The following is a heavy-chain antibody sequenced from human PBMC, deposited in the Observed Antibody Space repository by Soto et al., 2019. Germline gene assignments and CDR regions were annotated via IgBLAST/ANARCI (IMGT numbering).Heavy chain of an antibody. CDR1: GDSISNGGYY. CDR2: IYYSGST. V-gene: IGHV4-61*08. D-gene: IGHD3-3*01. CDR3: AREPYDFWLFDP. J-gene: IGHJ5*02. Sequence: PSETLSLTCTVSGDSISNGGYYWSWIRQPPGKGLEWIGYIYYSGSTNYNPSLKSRVTISVDTSKNQFSLKLSSVTAADTAVYYCAREPYDFWLFDPWGQGTLVTVSS.